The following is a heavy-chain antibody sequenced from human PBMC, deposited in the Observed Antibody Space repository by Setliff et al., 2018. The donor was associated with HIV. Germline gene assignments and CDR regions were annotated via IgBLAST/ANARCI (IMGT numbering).Heavy chain of an antibody. D-gene: IGHD6-19*01. V-gene: IGHV1-2*06. Sequence: ASVKVSCKSSGYIFTGYYIHWVRQAPGQGLEWMGRINPNNGDTKSAQKFQGRVTMTRDTSISTAYMELSRLRSDDTAVYYCARDRWVWGGSDSGYYYYFMDVWGKGTTVTVSS. CDR1: GYIFTGYY. J-gene: IGHJ6*03. CDR2: INPNNGDT. CDR3: ARDRWVWGGSDSGYYYYFMDV.